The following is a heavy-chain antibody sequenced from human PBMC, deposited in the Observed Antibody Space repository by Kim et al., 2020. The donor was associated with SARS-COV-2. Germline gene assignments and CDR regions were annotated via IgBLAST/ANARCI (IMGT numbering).Heavy chain of an antibody. CDR1: GFTFSSYG. D-gene: IGHD3-16*02. Sequence: GGSLRLSCAASGFTFSSYGMHWVRQAPGKGLEWVAVIWYDGSNKYYADSVKGRFTISRDNSKNTLYLQMNSLRAEDTAVYYCARGFWDYVWGSYRYANWFDPWGQGTLVTVSS. CDR2: IWYDGSNK. J-gene: IGHJ5*02. V-gene: IGHV3-33*01. CDR3: ARGFWDYVWGSYRYANWFDP.